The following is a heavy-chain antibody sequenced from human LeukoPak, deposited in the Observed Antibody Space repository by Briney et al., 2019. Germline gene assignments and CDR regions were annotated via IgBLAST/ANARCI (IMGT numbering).Heavy chain of an antibody. Sequence: SETLSLTCTVSGGSISSYYWSWIRQPAGKGLEWIGRIYTSGSTNYNPSRKSRVTMSVDTSKNQFSLKLSSVTAADTAVYYCARDTMVRGVATGWYYYYYGMDVWGQGTTVTVSS. V-gene: IGHV4-4*07. J-gene: IGHJ6*02. D-gene: IGHD3-10*01. CDR2: IYTSGST. CDR1: GGSISSYY. CDR3: ARDTMVRGVATGWYYYYYGMDV.